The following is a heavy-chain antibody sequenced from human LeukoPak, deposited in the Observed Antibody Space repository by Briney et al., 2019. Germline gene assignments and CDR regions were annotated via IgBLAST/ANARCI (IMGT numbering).Heavy chain of an antibody. CDR3: ARRIGYSGSYFNYFDY. D-gene: IGHD1-26*01. CDR1: GYSFTSYW. CDR2: IYPGDSDT. V-gene: IGHV5-51*01. J-gene: IGHJ4*02. Sequence: GESLKISCKGSGYSFTSYWIGWVRQMPGKGREWMGIIYPGDSDTRYSPSFQGQVTISADKSISTAYLQWSSLKASDTAMYYCARRIGYSGSYFNYFDYWGQGTLVTVSS.